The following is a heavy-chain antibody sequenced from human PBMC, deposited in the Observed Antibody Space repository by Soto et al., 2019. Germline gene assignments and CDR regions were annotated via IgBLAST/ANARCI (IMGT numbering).Heavy chain of an antibody. Sequence: PSETLSLTCSVSGGSLLTYYWTWIRQPPGKGLEWIGYVYYSGSTSYNPSLNSRVTISIDRSEKQFSLNLNSVTTADTAMFYCGRAPPLASAGDYYFDSWGQGILVTVSS. V-gene: IGHV4-59*01. J-gene: IGHJ4*02. CDR2: VYYSGST. D-gene: IGHD6-25*01. CDR3: GRAPPLASAGDYYFDS. CDR1: GGSLLTYY.